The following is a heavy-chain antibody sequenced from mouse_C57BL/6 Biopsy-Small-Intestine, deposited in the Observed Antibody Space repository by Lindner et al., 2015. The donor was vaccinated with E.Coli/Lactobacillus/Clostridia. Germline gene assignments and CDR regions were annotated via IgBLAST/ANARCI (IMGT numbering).Heavy chain of an antibody. CDR2: IDPANNNT. J-gene: IGHJ2*01. Sequence: VQLQESGAELVRPGASVKLSCTASGFNIKDDYMHWVKQRPEQGLEWIGRIDPANNNTKYAPKFKDKATLTVDKSSNTAHMELRSLTSEDSAVYYCSRNPYWGQGTTLTVSS. CDR1: GFNIKDDY. CDR3: SRNPY. V-gene: IGHV14-3*01.